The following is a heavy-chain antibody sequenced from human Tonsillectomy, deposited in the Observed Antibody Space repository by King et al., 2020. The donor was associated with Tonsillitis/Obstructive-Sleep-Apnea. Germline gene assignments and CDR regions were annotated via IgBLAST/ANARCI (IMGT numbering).Heavy chain of an antibody. D-gene: IGHD5-18*01. Sequence: VQLQESGSGLVKPSETLSLTCTVSGGSISSSYWSWIRQPLGKGLEWIGYIHYSGSTSYNPSLKSRVIISVDTSKNQFSLNLSSVTAADTAVYYCARGDSSDYYYGMDVWGQGTTVTVSS. CDR3: ARGDSSDYYYGMDV. V-gene: IGHV4-59*01. CDR2: IHYSGST. CDR1: GGSISSSY. J-gene: IGHJ6*02.